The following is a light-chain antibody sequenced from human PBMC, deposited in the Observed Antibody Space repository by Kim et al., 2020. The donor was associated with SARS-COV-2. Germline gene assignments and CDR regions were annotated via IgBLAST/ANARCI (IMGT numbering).Light chain of an antibody. CDR3: QHYSRFPYT. J-gene: IGKJ2*01. Sequence: DIQMTQSPSTLSTSVGDRVTITCRASQSVNDGLAWYQQKPGKAPRLVIYKASILETGVPSRFSGSGFGTEFTLTISSLQPDDFATYYCQHYSRFPYTFGQGTKVEI. V-gene: IGKV1-5*03. CDR2: KAS. CDR1: QSVNDG.